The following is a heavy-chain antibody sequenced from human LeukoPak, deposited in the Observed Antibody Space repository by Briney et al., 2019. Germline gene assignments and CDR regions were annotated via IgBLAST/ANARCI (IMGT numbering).Heavy chain of an antibody. D-gene: IGHD5-18*01. V-gene: IGHV4-39*01. J-gene: IGHJ6*03. CDR2: IYYSGST. CDR3: ARHSSTAMVPHYYMDV. CDR1: GGSISSSSYY. Sequence: SETLSLTCTVSGGSISSSSYYWGWIRQPPGKGLEWIGSIYYSGSTYYNPSLKSRVTISVDTSKNQFSLKLSSVTAADTAVYYCARHSSTAMVPHYYMDVWGKGTTVTVSS.